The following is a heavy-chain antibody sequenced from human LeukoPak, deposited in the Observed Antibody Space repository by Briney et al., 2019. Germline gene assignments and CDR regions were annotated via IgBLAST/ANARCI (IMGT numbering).Heavy chain of an antibody. CDR2: IYYSGST. V-gene: IGHV4-59*08. D-gene: IGHD3-10*01. CDR3: ARHGGVVRGQGSDAFDI. Sequence: SETLSLTCTVSGGSISSYFWSWVRQPPWKGLEWIGYIYYSGSTKYNPSLKSRVTISLDTSKNQFSLKLTSVTAADTAVYYCARHGGVVRGQGSDAFDIWGQGTMVTVSS. CDR1: GGSISSYF. J-gene: IGHJ3*02.